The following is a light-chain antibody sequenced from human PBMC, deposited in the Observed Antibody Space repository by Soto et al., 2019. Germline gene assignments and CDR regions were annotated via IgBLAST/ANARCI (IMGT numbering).Light chain of an antibody. CDR1: QSISSW. CDR3: QQYNSFPYS. V-gene: IGKV1-5*03. Sequence: DIQMTQSPSTLSASVGDRVTITCRASQSISSWLAWYQQKPGKAPKLLTYKASSLESGVPSRFSGSGSGREFTLNISSLQPYDFATYYGQQYNSFPYSFGQGTKLEIK. CDR2: KAS. J-gene: IGKJ2*03.